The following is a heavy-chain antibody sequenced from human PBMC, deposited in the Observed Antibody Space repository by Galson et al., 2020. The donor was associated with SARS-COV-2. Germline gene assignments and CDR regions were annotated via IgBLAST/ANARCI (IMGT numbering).Heavy chain of an antibody. CDR3: AKGRGGSYSPLFVY. D-gene: IGHD1-26*01. Sequence: GGSLRLSCAASGFNFSSYGMHWVRQAPGKGLEWVAVISYDGSNKYYADSVKGRFTISRDNSKNTLYLQMNSLRAEDTAVYYCAKGRGGSYSPLFVYWRQGTLVTVSS. CDR1: GFNFSSYG. J-gene: IGHJ4*02. V-gene: IGHV3-30*18. CDR2: ISYDGSNK.